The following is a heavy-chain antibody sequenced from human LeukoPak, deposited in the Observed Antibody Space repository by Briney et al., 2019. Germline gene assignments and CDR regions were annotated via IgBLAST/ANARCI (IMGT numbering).Heavy chain of an antibody. J-gene: IGHJ4*02. CDR2: IYSGDIT. V-gene: IGHV3-53*01. CDR3: RGDSSY. D-gene: IGHD2-21*01. CDR1: WFNVKCNY. Sequence: PGGSLRLSCAASWFNVKCNYMHCVRQAPGKGLEWVSLIYSGDITYYADSVKGRFTISRDNSKNTLYLQMHSLRAEDTAVYYCRGDSSYWGQGTLVTVSS.